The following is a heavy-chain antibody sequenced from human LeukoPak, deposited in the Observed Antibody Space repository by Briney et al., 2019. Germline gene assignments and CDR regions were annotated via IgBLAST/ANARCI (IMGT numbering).Heavy chain of an antibody. CDR1: GDSIRNYY. D-gene: IGHD6-25*01. V-gene: IGHV4-4*07. CDR3: ARESRVVPGDGYHFDS. Sequence: SETLSLTCSVSGDSIRNYYWGWIRQPAGMGLEWIGRVYVSRGPDYHPSLKSRVTLSIDTSKNQFSLKLTSVTAADTAVYYCARESRVVPGDGYHFDSWGQGTLVTVSS. J-gene: IGHJ4*02. CDR2: VYVSRGP.